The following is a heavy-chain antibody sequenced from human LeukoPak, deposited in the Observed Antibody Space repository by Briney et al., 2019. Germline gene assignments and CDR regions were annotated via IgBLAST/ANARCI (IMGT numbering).Heavy chain of an antibody. Sequence: ASVKVSCKASGYTFTGYYMHWVRQAPGQGLEWMGWINPNSGGTNYAQKFQGRVTMTRDTSISTAYMELSSLRSEDTAVYYCARGFGKYCGGDCSDYFDYWGQGTLVTVSS. J-gene: IGHJ4*02. CDR3: ARGFGKYCGGDCSDYFDY. V-gene: IGHV1-2*02. D-gene: IGHD2-21*02. CDR2: INPNSGGT. CDR1: GYTFTGYY.